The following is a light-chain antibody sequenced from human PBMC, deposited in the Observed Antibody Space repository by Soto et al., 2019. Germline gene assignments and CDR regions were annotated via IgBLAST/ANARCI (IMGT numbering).Light chain of an antibody. CDR2: AAS. V-gene: IGKV1-39*01. CDR3: QQSDSTPPEYT. J-gene: IGKJ2*01. Sequence: DIQMTQSPSSLSASVGDRVTITCRASQSISSYLNWYQQKPGKAPKLLIYAASSLQSGVPSRFSGSGSGTDFTLTISSLQPEDFATYDCQQSDSTPPEYTLGQGTKLEIK. CDR1: QSISSY.